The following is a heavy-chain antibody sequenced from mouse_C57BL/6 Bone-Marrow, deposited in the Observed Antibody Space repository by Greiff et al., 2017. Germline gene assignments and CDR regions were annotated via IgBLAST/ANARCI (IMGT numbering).Heavy chain of an antibody. J-gene: IGHJ2*01. CDR1: GFNIKDDY. CDR3: TTAGSSWGRDY. Sequence: EVKLVESGAELVRPGASVKLSCTASGFNIKDDYMHWVKQRPEQGLEWIGWIDPENGDTEYASKFQGKATITADTSSNTAYLQLSSLTSEDTAVYYCTTAGSSWGRDYWGQGTTLTVSS. D-gene: IGHD1-1*01. CDR2: IDPENGDT. V-gene: IGHV14-4*01.